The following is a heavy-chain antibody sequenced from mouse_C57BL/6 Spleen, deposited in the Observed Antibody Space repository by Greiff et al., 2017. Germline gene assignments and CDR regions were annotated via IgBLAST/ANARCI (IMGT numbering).Heavy chain of an antibody. V-gene: IGHV1-81*01. J-gene: IGHJ2*01. CDR2: IYPRSGNT. Sequence: VKLQESGAELARPGASVKLSCKASGYTFTSYGISWVKQRTGQGLEWIGEIYPRSGNTYYNEKFKGKATLTADKSSSTAYMELRSLTSEDSAVYFCAPPPGSSSDYWGQGTTLTVSS. D-gene: IGHD1-1*01. CDR1: GYTFTSYG. CDR3: APPPGSSSDY.